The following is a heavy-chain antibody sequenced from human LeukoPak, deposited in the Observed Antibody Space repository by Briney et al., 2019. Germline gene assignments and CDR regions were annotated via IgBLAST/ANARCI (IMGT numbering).Heavy chain of an antibody. J-gene: IGHJ4*02. CDR2: IYYSGST. CDR1: GGSISSYY. V-gene: IGHV4-59*12. D-gene: IGHD3-22*01. CDR3: ARASGSGYYYVSFDY. Sequence: MSSETLSLTCTVSGGSISSYYWSWIRQPPGKGLEWIGYIYYSGSTNYNPSLKSRVTISVDRSKNQFSLKLSSVTAADTAVYYCARASGSGYYYVSFDYWGQGTLVTVSS.